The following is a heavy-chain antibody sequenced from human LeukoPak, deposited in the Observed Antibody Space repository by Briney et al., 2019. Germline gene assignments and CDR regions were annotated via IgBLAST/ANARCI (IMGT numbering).Heavy chain of an antibody. CDR2: IYYSGST. CDR3: ARLASTCSGGSCYQYYFDY. V-gene: IGHV4-39*01. Sequence: SETLSLTCTVSGVSISSSSHHCAWIRQPPGKGLEWIGSIYYSGSTYYTPSLKSRVTISVDRSKNRFSQTLRSVTAAGTAVSNCARLASTCSGGSCYQYYFDYWGQGTLVTVSS. J-gene: IGHJ4*02. D-gene: IGHD2-15*01. CDR1: GVSISSSSHH.